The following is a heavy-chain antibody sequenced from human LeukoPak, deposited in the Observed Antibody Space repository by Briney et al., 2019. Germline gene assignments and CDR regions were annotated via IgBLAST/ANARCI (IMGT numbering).Heavy chain of an antibody. J-gene: IGHJ4*02. D-gene: IGHD5-12*01. CDR1: GFTFSRYG. CDR3: AKELGGSGYDD. V-gene: IGHV3-30*18. CDR2: ISYDGSNK. Sequence: GGSLRLSCAASGFTFSRYGMHWVRQAPGTGLEWVAVISYDGSNKYYADSVKGRFTISRDNSKNTVYLQMNSLRAEDTAVYYCAKELGGSGYDDGGQGTLVTVSS.